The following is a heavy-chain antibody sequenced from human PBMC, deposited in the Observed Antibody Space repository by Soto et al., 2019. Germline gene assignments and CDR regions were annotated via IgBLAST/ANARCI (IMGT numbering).Heavy chain of an antibody. CDR2: VSSSGTTI. D-gene: IGHD1-26*01. Sequence: GGSLRLSCAASGFTFSTSEMSWVRQAPGKGLEWVSYVSSSGTTIYYADSVKGRFTISRDNAKKSLYLQMNSLRAEDTAVYYCARWELLTGFDYWGQGTLVTVSS. J-gene: IGHJ4*02. V-gene: IGHV3-48*03. CDR1: GFTFSTSE. CDR3: ARWELLTGFDY.